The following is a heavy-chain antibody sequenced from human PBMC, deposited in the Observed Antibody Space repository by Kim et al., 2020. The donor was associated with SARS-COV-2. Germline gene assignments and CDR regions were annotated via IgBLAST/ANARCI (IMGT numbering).Heavy chain of an antibody. D-gene: IGHD5-18*01. V-gene: IGHV5-51*01. Sequence: DTRYSPSFQGQVTISADKSISTAYLQWSSLKASDTAMYYCARGTQLWFKYWGQGTLVTVSS. CDR2: DT. CDR3: ARGTQLWFKY. J-gene: IGHJ4*02.